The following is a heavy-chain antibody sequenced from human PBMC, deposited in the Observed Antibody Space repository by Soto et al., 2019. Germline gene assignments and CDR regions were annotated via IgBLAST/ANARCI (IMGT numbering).Heavy chain of an antibody. D-gene: IGHD3-22*01. V-gene: IGHV1-69*01. Sequence: RQAPGQGLEWMGGIIPIFGTANYAQKFQGRVTITADESTSTAYMELSSLRSEDTAVYYCARDPTTYYYDSSGDYWGQGTLVTVSS. J-gene: IGHJ4*02. CDR3: ARDPTTYYYDSSGDY. CDR2: IIPIFGTA.